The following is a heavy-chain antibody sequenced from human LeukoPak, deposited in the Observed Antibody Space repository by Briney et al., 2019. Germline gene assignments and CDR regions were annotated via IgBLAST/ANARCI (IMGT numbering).Heavy chain of an antibody. J-gene: IGHJ4*02. Sequence: GGSLRLSCAASGFTFSTYSMNWVRQAPGKGLEWVSSISYSSTYIYYADPVKGRFTISRDNAKNSLYLQMNSLRAEDTAVYYCARDRVVYGDSPNFDYWGQGTLVTVSS. CDR1: GFTFSTYS. V-gene: IGHV3-21*01. D-gene: IGHD4-17*01. CDR3: ARDRVVYGDSPNFDY. CDR2: ISYSSTYI.